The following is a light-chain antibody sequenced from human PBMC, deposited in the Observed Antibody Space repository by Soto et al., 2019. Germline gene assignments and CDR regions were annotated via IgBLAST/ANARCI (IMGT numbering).Light chain of an antibody. Sequence: EIILTQSPGTLSLSPGERATLSCRASQSVSSNYLAWYQQKPGQDPRLLIYGASSRATGIPDRFSGSGCGTDFTLTIRRLEPEDFAVYYCQQYGSSYPWTFGQGTKVDIK. CDR2: GAS. CDR3: QQYGSSYPWT. V-gene: IGKV3-20*01. CDR1: QSVSSNY. J-gene: IGKJ1*01.